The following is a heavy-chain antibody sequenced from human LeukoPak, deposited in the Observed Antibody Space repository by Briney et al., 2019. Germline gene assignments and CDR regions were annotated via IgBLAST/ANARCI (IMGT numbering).Heavy chain of an antibody. CDR1: GYSFTAYY. V-gene: IGHV1-2*02. Sequence: ASVKASCKASGYSFTAYYIHWVRQAPGKGPEWMGWINPNSGGTKYAQRFQGRVTMTRDTSISTVYIEVSRLTSDDTAVYYCASALYSNSGFDYWCHGTLVSVSS. CDR2: INPNSGGT. CDR3: ASALYSNSGFDY. D-gene: IGHD6-6*01. J-gene: IGHJ4*01.